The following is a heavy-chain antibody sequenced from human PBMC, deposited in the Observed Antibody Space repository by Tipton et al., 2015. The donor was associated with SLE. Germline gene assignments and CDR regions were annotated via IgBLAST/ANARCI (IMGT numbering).Heavy chain of an antibody. CDR2: INPNSGGT. D-gene: IGHD1-1*01. CDR3: ARGNNWNDAPDY. Sequence: QSGAEVKKPGSSVKVSCKASGGTFSSYAIIWVRQAPGQGLEWMGWINPNSGGTNYAQKFQGRVPMTRDTSISTAYMELSRLRSDDTAVYYCARGNNWNDAPDYWGQGTLVTVSS. J-gene: IGHJ4*02. CDR1: GGTFSSYA. V-gene: IGHV1-2*02.